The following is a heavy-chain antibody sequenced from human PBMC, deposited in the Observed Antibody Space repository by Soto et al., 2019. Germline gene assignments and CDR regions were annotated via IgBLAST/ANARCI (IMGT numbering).Heavy chain of an antibody. CDR3: ARDYYYGSGSYIPRATWFDP. CDR1: GFTFSSYS. Sequence: PGGSLRLSCAASGFTFSSYSMNWVRQAPGKGLEWVSSISSSSSYIYYADSVKGRFTISRDNAKNSLYLQMNSLRAEDTAVYYCARDYYYGSGSYIPRATWFDPWGQGTLVTVSS. J-gene: IGHJ5*02. V-gene: IGHV3-21*01. D-gene: IGHD3-10*01. CDR2: ISSSSSYI.